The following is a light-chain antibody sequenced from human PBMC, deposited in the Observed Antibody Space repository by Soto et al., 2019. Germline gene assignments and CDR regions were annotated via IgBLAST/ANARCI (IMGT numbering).Light chain of an antibody. J-gene: IGLJ1*01. Sequence: QSVLTQPPSASGTPGQRVTISCSGSRSNIGSNNVYWYQQLPGTAPKLLIYSNVKRPSGVPARFSGSKSGTSAALAITGLQSEDEADYYCAAWDDSLNGVYVFGPGTKLTVL. CDR2: SNV. CDR1: RSNIGSNN. V-gene: IGLV1-44*01. CDR3: AAWDDSLNGVYV.